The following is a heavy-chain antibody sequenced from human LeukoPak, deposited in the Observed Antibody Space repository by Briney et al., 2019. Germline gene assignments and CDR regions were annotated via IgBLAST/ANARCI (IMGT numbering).Heavy chain of an antibody. J-gene: IGHJ6*04. CDR3: ATSPYYYYGMDV. V-gene: IGHV3-53*01. Sequence: PGGSLRLSCAASGFTVSSNYMSWVRQAPGKGLEWVSVIYSGGSTYYADSVKGRFTISRDNSKNTLYLQMNSLRAEDTAVYYCATSPYYYYGMDVWGKGTTVTVSS. CDR1: GFTVSSNY. CDR2: IYSGGST.